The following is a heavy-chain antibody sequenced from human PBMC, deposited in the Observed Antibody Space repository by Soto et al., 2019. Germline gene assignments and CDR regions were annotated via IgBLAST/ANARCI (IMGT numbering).Heavy chain of an antibody. V-gene: IGHV3-23*01. CDR2: VSGSGVDT. CDR3: AKHRPHYYDTLDP. CDR1: GFTFSSYA. Sequence: PGGSLRLSCAASGFTFSSYAMSWVRQAPGKGLEWVSSVSGSGVDTYYRDSVKGRFAISRDNSKNTVYLHMNSLRAEDTALYYCAKHRPHYYDTLDPWVQGTLVTVSS. J-gene: IGHJ5*02. D-gene: IGHD3-22*01.